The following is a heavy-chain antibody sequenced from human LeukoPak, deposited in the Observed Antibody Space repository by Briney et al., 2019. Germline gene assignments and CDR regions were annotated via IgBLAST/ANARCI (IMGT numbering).Heavy chain of an antibody. D-gene: IGHD2-2*01. Sequence: GASVKVSCKASGYTFTSYYMHWVRQAPGQGLEWMGIINPSGGSTSYAQKFQGRVTITRDTSASTAYMELSSLRSEDTAVYYCARDKVPAAIRGWFDPWGQGTLVTVSS. CDR3: ARDKVPAAIRGWFDP. V-gene: IGHV1-46*01. CDR1: GYTFTSYY. J-gene: IGHJ5*02. CDR2: INPSGGST.